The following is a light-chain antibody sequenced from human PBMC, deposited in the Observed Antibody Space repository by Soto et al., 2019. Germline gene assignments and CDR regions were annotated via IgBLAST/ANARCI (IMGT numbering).Light chain of an antibody. CDR3: YQAARFPFT. J-gene: IGKJ3*01. Sequence: DIQLTQSPASVSAAVGDRINISCRASQPIKTWLAWYQQKPGKGPKLLIYTASTLETGVPSRVKGSGSGTDITFTNSSLQPEDAAIYSCYQAARFPFTFGPGAKV. CDR1: QPIKTW. V-gene: IGKV1-12*02. CDR2: TAS.